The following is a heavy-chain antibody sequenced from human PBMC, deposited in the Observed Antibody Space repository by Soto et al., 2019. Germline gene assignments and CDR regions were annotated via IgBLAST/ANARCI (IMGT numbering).Heavy chain of an antibody. CDR2: VDPEDGQT. Sequence: EVQLVQSGAEVKKPGATVRIYCKVSKYTFTDYYIHWVQQAPGKGLEWMGLVDPEDGQTRYAQKFQGRVTMTADTSAETAYMDLSRLTSEDTAVYYCATWSFYFDSWGQGTLVTVSS. CDR1: KYTFTDYY. D-gene: IGHD3-16*02. J-gene: IGHJ4*02. V-gene: IGHV1-69-2*01. CDR3: ATWSFYFDS.